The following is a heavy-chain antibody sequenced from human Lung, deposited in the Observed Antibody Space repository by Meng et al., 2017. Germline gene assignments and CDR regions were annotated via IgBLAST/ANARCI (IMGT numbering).Heavy chain of an antibody. V-gene: IGHV4-34*01. CDR2: INHSGST. CDR1: WGTSSNYY. D-gene: IGHD4-11*01. J-gene: IGHJ4*01. Sequence: VQTSRRAAGLLKHSGTLSFTCVHSWGTSSNYYWSWIRRPPGNGLEWIGEINHSGSTNYNPSLESRATISVDTYQHNLSLKLSSVTAAASAVYSCARGPTTMAYDFDYWGHGTLVTVSS. CDR3: ARGPTTMAYDFDY.